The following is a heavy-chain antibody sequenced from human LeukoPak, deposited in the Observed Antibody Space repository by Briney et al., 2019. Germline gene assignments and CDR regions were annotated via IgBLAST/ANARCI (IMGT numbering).Heavy chain of an antibody. J-gene: IGHJ5*02. V-gene: IGHV7-4-1*02. CDR1: GYMFTSYA. D-gene: IGHD3-10*01. Sequence: ASVKVSCTASGYMFTSYAINWVRQAPGQGLEWMGWINTNTGNPTYAQGFTGRFVFSLDTSVSTAYLQISSLKAEDTAVYYCARVIGSGAHNWFDPWGQGTLVTVSS. CDR3: ARVIGSGAHNWFDP. CDR2: INTNTGNP.